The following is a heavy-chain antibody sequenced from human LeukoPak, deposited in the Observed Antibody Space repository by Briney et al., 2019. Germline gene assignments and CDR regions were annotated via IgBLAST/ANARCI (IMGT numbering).Heavy chain of an antibody. CDR3: AREAAAHYYMDV. D-gene: IGHD6-13*01. CDR2: INAGNGNT. CDR1: GYTFTSYG. V-gene: IGHV1-3*01. Sequence: ASVKVSCKASGYTFTSYGISWVRQAPGQGLEWMGWINAGNGNTKYSQKFQGRVTITRDASASTAYMELSSLRSEDTAVYYCAREAAAHYYMDVWGKGTTVTVSS. J-gene: IGHJ6*03.